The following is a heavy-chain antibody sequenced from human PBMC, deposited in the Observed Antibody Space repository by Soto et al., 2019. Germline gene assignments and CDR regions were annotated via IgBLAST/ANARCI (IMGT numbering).Heavy chain of an antibody. CDR1: GYMFTGFY. J-gene: IGHJ4*02. CDR2: INPNNGVT. Sequence: GASVKVSCKASGYMFTGFYLHWVRQASGQGLEWMGWINPNNGVTTYAKNFQGRVTMTRDSSISTAYMELSSLRSDDTAVYFCAAAAIPVAGRHPDFWGQGTVVTVSS. CDR3: AAAAIPVAGRHPDF. V-gene: IGHV1-2*02. D-gene: IGHD6-19*01.